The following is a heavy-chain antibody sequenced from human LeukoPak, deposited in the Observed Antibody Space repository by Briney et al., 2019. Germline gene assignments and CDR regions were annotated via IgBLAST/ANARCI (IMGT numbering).Heavy chain of an antibody. CDR2: INSDGSST. J-gene: IGHJ4*02. D-gene: IGHD5-18*01. CDR3: ARGFRYTYGPFDY. Sequence: GGSLRLSCAASGFTFSTYWMHWVRQVPGEGPVWVSRINSDGSSTNYADSVKGRFTISRDNAKNTLYLQMNSLRAEDTAVYYCARGFRYTYGPFDYWGQGTLVTVSS. CDR1: GFTFSTYW. V-gene: IGHV3-74*01.